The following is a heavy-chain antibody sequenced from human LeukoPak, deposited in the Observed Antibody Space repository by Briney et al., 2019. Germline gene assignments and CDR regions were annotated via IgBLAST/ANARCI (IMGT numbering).Heavy chain of an antibody. Sequence: GGSLRLSCVALEFSFETYWMSWVRQAPGKGPEWVANINEDGSEEHYVGSVRGRFTISRDNADNSLHLQMNSLRPEDMAVYYCARRETMDVWGKGTTVTVSS. J-gene: IGHJ6*03. CDR3: ARRETMDV. CDR2: INEDGSEE. CDR1: EFSFETYW. V-gene: IGHV3-7*01. D-gene: IGHD5-24*01.